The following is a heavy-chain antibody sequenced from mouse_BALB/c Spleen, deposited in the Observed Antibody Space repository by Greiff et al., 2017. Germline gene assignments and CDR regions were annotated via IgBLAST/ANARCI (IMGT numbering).Heavy chain of an antibody. D-gene: IGHD2-4*01. CDR3: ARMNYDYDGAMDY. J-gene: IGHJ4*01. Sequence: EVQRVESGGGLVQPGGSRKLSCAASGFTFSSFGMHWVRQAPEKGLEWVAYISSGSSTIYYADTVKGRFTISRDNPKNTLFLQMTSLRSEDTAMYYCARMNYDYDGAMDYWGQGTSGTVSA. V-gene: IGHV5-17*02. CDR1: GFTFSSFG. CDR2: ISSGSSTI.